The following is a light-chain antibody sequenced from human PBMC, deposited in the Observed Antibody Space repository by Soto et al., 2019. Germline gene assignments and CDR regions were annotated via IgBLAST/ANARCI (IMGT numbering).Light chain of an antibody. J-gene: IGLJ3*02. CDR3: ISYIPSTTTHWV. CDR2: EVY. CDR1: NSDVGGYDR. Sequence: QSVLTQPASVSGSPGQSITISCTGTNSDVGGYDRVSWYQHHPGKAPKLLIFEVYNRPSGISDRFSGSKSGDTASLTISGLQAEDEADYYRISYIPSTTTHWVFGGGTKVTV. V-gene: IGLV2-14*01.